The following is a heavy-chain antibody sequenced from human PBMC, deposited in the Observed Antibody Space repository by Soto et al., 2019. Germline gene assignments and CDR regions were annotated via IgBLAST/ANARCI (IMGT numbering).Heavy chain of an antibody. J-gene: IGHJ4*02. Sequence: QVQLVQSGAEVKKPGASVKVSCRTSGYTFTHYYIHWVRQAPGQGVEWLGIINPASGSTNYAQKFQGRGTLTMDTVTATVYMELGGLRAEDTAIFYCARDLAAGDHWGQGTLVTVSS. V-gene: IGHV1-46*01. CDR2: INPASGST. CDR3: ARDLAAGDH. D-gene: IGHD6-13*01. CDR1: GYTFTHYY.